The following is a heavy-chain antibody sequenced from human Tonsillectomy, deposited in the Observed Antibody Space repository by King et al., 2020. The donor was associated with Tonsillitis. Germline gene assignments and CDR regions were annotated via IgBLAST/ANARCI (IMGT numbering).Heavy chain of an antibody. CDR2: ISSSSSYI. Sequence: VQLQESGGGLVKPGGSLRLSCAASGFTFSSYTMNWVRQAPGKGLEWVSYISSSSSYIYYADSVKGRFTISRDNAKNSQYLQMNSLRAEDTAVYYCSRARYYDSSGLYDAFDIWPQGTIVTVSS. V-gene: IGHV3-21*01. CDR3: SRARYYDSSGLYDAFDI. J-gene: IGHJ3*02. CDR1: GFTFSSYT. D-gene: IGHD3-22*01.